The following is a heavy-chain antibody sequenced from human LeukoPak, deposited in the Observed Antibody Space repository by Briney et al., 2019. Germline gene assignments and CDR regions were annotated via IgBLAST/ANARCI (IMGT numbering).Heavy chain of an antibody. D-gene: IGHD6-19*01. CDR3: AREDGQWGGFDN. V-gene: IGHV1-46*01. J-gene: IGHJ4*02. CDR2: IMPSGGST. CDR1: GYTFTSYY. Sequence: ASVKVSCKASGYTFTSYYMHWVRQAPGQGLEWMGIIMPSGGSTSYAERFQGRVTMTRDTSTRTVNMELSSLRSEDTAVYYCAREDGQWGGFDNWGQGTLVTVSS.